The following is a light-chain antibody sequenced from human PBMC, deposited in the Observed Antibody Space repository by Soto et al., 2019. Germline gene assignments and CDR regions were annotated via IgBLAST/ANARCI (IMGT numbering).Light chain of an antibody. CDR1: QTVSTN. CDR3: RQYTNWPQN. J-gene: IGKJ2*01. Sequence: EIVMTQSQVTLSASPGERATLSCRASQTVSTNLAWYQQRPGQAPRLLIYGASTRVTGIPPRFSGSGSGTDFTLTISSLQTKDFAVYFCRQYTNWPQNFGQGTKLEIK. CDR2: GAS. V-gene: IGKV3-15*01.